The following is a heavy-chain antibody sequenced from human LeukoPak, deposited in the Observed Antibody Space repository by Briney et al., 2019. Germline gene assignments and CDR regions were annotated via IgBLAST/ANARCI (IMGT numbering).Heavy chain of an antibody. CDR2: IIPIFGTA. Sequence: ASVKVSCKASGGTFSSYAISWVRQAPGQGLEWMGGIIPIFGTANYAQKFQGRVTITADESTSTAYMELSSLRSEDTAVYYCARGAAAGSGDIKYYYYYMDVWGKGTTVTVSS. CDR1: GGTFSSYA. D-gene: IGHD6-13*01. J-gene: IGHJ6*03. V-gene: IGHV1-69*13. CDR3: ARGAAAGSGDIKYYYYYMDV.